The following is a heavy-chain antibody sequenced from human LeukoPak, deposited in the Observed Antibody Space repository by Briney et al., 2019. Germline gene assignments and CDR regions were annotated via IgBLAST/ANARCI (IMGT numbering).Heavy chain of an antibody. J-gene: IGHJ4*02. CDR2: SIPIFGTA. CDR1: GGTFSSYA. V-gene: IGHV1-69*06. Sequence: ASVKVSCKASGGTFSSYAISWVRQAPGQGLAWMGGSIPIFGTANYDQKFQGRVTITADKSTSPAYMELSSLRSAGTAVYYCARVDGYGSGIYKRIYVYWGQGTLVTVSS. CDR3: ARVDGYGSGIYKRIYVY. D-gene: IGHD3-10*01.